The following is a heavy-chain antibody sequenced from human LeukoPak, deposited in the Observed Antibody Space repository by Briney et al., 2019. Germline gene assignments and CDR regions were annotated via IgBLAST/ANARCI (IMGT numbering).Heavy chain of an antibody. J-gene: IGHJ3*02. CDR1: GFTVSSNY. Sequence: GGSLRLSCAASGFTVSSNYMSWVRQAPGKGLEWVSVIYSGGSTYYADSVKGRFTISRDNSKNTLYLQMNSLRAEDTAVYYCARGQYYDSSGYLDAFDIWGQGTMVTVSS. CDR3: ARGQYYDSSGYLDAFDI. V-gene: IGHV3-66*01. D-gene: IGHD3-22*01. CDR2: IYSGGST.